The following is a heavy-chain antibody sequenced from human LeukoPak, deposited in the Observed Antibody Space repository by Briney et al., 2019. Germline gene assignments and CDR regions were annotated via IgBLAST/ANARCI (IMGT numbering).Heavy chain of an antibody. V-gene: IGHV4-61*02. Sequence: SQTLSLTCTVSGGSISSGSYYWSWIRQPAGKGLEWIGRIYTSGSTNYNPSLKSRVTISVDTSKNQFSLKLSPVTAADTAVYYCARLNYGSGSSFDYWGQGTLVTVSS. J-gene: IGHJ4*02. CDR3: ARLNYGSGSSFDY. CDR2: IYTSGST. CDR1: GGSISSGSYY. D-gene: IGHD3-10*01.